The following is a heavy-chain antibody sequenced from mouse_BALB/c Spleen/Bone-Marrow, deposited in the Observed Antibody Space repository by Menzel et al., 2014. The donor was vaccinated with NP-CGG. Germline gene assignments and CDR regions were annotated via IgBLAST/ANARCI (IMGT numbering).Heavy chain of an antibody. CDR1: GYAFSSSW. V-gene: IGHV1-82*01. Sequence: QVQLQQPGPELVKPGASVKISGKASGYAFSSSWMNWVKQRPGQGLEWIGRIYPGDGDTNYNGKFKGKATLTADKSSSTAYMQLSSLTSVDSAVYFCARFSTVYFFFYWGQGPT. J-gene: IGHJ2*01. CDR2: IYPGDGDT. D-gene: IGHD4-1*02. CDR3: ARFSTVYFFFY.